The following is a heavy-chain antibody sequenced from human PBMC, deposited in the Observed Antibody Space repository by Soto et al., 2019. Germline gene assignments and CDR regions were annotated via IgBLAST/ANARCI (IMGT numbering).Heavy chain of an antibody. J-gene: IGHJ6*02. CDR2: ISSSGSTI. CDR1: GFTFSSYE. Sequence: QPGGSLRLSCAASGFTFSSYEMNWGRQAPGKGREWGSYISSSGSTIYYADSVKGRFTISRDNAKNSLYLQMNSLRAEDTAVYYCARARIVVVPAAIRGTYYYYGMDFWGQGTTVTVSS. CDR3: ARARIVVVPAAIRGTYYYYGMDF. V-gene: IGHV3-48*03. D-gene: IGHD2-2*02.